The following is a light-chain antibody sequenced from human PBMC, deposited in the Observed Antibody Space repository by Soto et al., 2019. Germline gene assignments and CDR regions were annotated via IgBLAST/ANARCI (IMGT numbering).Light chain of an antibody. Sequence: SYELTQPPSVSVAPGQTARISCGGNNIGSKRVHWYQQKPGQAPVLVLYDNSDRPSGIPERFSGSNTGNTATLTSRGVEAGDEADYYCQVWDSSSGWVFGGGTKLTVL. V-gene: IGLV3-21*02. CDR1: NIGSKR. J-gene: IGLJ3*02. CDR2: DNS. CDR3: QVWDSSSGWV.